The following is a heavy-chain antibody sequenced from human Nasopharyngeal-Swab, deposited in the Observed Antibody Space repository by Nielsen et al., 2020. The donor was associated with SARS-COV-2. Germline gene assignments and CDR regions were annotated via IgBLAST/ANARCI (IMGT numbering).Heavy chain of an antibody. D-gene: IGHD3-10*01. Sequence: LVKVSCKASGGTFSSYAISWVRQAPGQGLEWMGGIIPIFGTANYAQKFQGRVTITADKSTSTAYMELSSLRSEDTAVYYCARESMVRGLVVGFDPWGQGTLVTVSS. J-gene: IGHJ5*02. CDR2: IIPIFGTA. CDR1: GGTFSSYA. CDR3: ARESMVRGLVVGFDP. V-gene: IGHV1-69*06.